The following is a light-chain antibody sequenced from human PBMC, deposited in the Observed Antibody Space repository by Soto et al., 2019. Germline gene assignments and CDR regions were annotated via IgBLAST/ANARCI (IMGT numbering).Light chain of an antibody. Sequence: ETVLTQSPATLSVSPGERVTLSCRASQNVSRYLAWYQHKPGQAPRLLIYGASTRATGIPARFDGSGSGTEFTLTNSSLQSEDFAVYYCQQYQAWPPFTFGPGTKVDIK. CDR3: QQYQAWPPFT. CDR2: GAS. CDR1: QNVSRY. V-gene: IGKV3-15*01. J-gene: IGKJ3*01.